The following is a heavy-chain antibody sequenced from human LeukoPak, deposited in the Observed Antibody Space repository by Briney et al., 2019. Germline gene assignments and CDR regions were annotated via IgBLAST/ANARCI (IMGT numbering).Heavy chain of an antibody. CDR2: IHSDGSST. CDR3: ARSGWPYYFDY. CDR1: GFTFSSYW. D-gene: IGHD3-22*01. Sequence: GGSLRLSCGASGFTFSSYWMHWVRQAPGKGLVWVSRIHSDGSSTSYADSVRGRFTISRDDAKSTLYLQMNSLRAEDTAVYYCARSGWPYYFDYWGQGTLVTVSS. V-gene: IGHV3-74*01. J-gene: IGHJ4*02.